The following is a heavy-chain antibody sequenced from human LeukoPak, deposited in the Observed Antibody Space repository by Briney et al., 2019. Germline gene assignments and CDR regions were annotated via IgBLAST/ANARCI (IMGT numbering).Heavy chain of an antibody. CDR3: ASNPVAAARTIDY. D-gene: IGHD6-13*01. CDR2: IIPILGIA. CDR1: GGTFSSYA. V-gene: IGHV1-69*04. Sequence: SVKVSCKASGGTFSSYAISWVRQAPGQGLEWMGRIIPILGIANYAQKFQGRVTITADKSTSTAYMELSSLRSEDTAVYYCASNPVAAARTIDYWGQGTLVTVS. J-gene: IGHJ4*02.